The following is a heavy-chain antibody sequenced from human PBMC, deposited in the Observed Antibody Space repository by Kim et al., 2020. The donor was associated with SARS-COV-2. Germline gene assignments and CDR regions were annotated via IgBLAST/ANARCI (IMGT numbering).Heavy chain of an antibody. J-gene: IGHJ4*02. CDR2: ISGSTLYT. D-gene: IGHD4-17*01. CDR1: GFTFSDYY. Sequence: GGSLRLSCAASGFTFSDYYMSWIRQAPGKGLEWVSYISGSTLYTNYADSVKGRFTISRDNAKNSLYLQMNSLRAEDTAVYYCARDPRGYGRYFDFWGQGTLVTVSS. V-gene: IGHV3-11*05. CDR3: ARDPRGYGRYFDF.